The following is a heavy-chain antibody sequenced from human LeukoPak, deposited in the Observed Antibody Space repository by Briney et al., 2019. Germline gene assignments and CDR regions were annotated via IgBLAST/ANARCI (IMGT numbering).Heavy chain of an antibody. Sequence: PGGSLRLSCAASGFTFSSYSMNWVRQAPGKGLEWVSSISSSSYIYYADSVKGRFTISRDNAKNSLYLQMNSLRAEDTAVYYCARDRSSSWMEWWFDPWGQGTLVTVSS. CDR3: ARDRSSSWMEWWFDP. V-gene: IGHV3-21*01. D-gene: IGHD6-13*01. CDR1: GFTFSSYS. J-gene: IGHJ5*02. CDR2: ISSSSYI.